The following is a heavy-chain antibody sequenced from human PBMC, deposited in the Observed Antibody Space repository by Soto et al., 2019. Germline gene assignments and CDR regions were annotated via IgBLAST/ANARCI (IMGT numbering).Heavy chain of an antibody. Sequence: GASVKVSCKVSGYNLTELSMHWVRQAPGKGLEWMGGFDPEDGETIYAQKFQGRATMTEDTSTDTAYMELSSLRSEDTAVYYCATADCSGGSCRKSPFTYGMDVWGQGTTVTVSS. D-gene: IGHD2-15*01. CDR2: FDPEDGET. CDR1: GYNLTELS. V-gene: IGHV1-24*01. J-gene: IGHJ6*02. CDR3: ATADCSGGSCRKSPFTYGMDV.